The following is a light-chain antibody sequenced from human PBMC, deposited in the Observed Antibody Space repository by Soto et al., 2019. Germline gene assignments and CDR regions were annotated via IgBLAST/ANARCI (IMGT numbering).Light chain of an antibody. Sequence: QSALTQPPSASGSPGQSVTISCTGTSTDVGGYNYVSWYQQHPGKARKLMIYEVSKRPSGVPDRFSGYKSGNTASLTVSGLQAEDEADYYCSSYAGSLYVFGSGTKLTVL. CDR1: STDVGGYNY. V-gene: IGLV2-8*01. CDR2: EVS. CDR3: SSYAGSLYV. J-gene: IGLJ1*01.